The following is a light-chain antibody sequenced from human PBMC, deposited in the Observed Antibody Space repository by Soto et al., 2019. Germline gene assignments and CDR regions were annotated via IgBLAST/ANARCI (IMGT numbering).Light chain of an antibody. CDR1: QSISTW. V-gene: IGKV1-5*03. CDR3: QEYNSYSWT. J-gene: IGKJ1*01. CDR2: QAS. Sequence: DIQMTQSPSTLSASVGDRVTITCRASQSISTWLAWYQQKPGKAPKLLIYQASSLEVGVPLRFSGSGPGTEFTLTINSLQPDDFATYYCQEYNSYSWTFGQGTKV.